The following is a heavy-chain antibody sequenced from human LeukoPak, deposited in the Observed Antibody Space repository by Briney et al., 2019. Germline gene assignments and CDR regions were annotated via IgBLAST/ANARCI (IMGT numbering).Heavy chain of an antibody. J-gene: IGHJ4*02. CDR2: IRYDGSNK. D-gene: IGHD2-21*01. CDR3: ATDYCGGDCYSYYFDY. CDR1: GFTFSSYG. V-gene: IGHV3-30*02. Sequence: PVGSLRLSCAASGFTFSSYGMHWVRQAPGKGLEWVAFIRYDGSNKYYADSVKGRFTISRDNSKNTLYLQMNSLRAEDTAVYYCATDYCGGDCYSYYFDYWGQGTLVTVSS.